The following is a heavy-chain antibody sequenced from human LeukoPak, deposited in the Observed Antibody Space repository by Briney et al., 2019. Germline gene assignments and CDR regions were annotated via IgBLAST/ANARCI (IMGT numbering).Heavy chain of an antibody. CDR3: ARVRIVVVVAATFGDWFDP. CDR1: GYTFTSYG. D-gene: IGHD2-15*01. CDR2: ISAYNGNT. J-gene: IGHJ5*02. Sequence: ASVKVSRKASGYTFTSYGISWVRQAPGQGLEWMGWISAYNGNTNYAQKLQGRVTMTTDTSTSTAYMELRSLRSDDTAVYYCARVRIVVVVAATFGDWFDPWGQGTLVTVSS. V-gene: IGHV1-18*01.